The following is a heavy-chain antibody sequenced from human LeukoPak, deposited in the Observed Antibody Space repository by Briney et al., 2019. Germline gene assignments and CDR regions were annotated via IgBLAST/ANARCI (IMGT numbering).Heavy chain of an antibody. CDR1: GFRIGDYY. D-gene: IGHD1-26*01. CDR3: AREAWANVDY. V-gene: IGHV3-11*01. CDR2: ISGSGGTV. Sequence: GGSLRLSCAASGFRIGDYYMSWLRQAPGKGLECISFISGSGGTVRYADSVKGRFTISRDNAENSLYLQMNSLRVEDTAVYYRAREAWANVDYWGQGTLVTVPS. J-gene: IGHJ4*02.